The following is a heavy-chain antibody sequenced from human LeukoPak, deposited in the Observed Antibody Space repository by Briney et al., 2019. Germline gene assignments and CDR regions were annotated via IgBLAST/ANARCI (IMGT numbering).Heavy chain of an antibody. D-gene: IGHD4-11*01. CDR3: AKDAQRGFDYSNSLEN. CDR1: GFTFSRYG. Sequence: GRSLRLSCAASGFTFSRYGMHWVRQAPGKGLEWVAFICSDGTNQYYADSVKGRFTISRDDYGGKVYLQMNSHRPKDTDVYYCAKDAQRGFDYSNSLENWGQGTPVTVST. CDR2: ICSDGTNQ. V-gene: IGHV3-33*06. J-gene: IGHJ4*02.